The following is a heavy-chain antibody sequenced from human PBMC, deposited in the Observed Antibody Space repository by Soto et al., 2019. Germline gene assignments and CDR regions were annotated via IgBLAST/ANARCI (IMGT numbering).Heavy chain of an antibody. Sequence: GRSMRHSCAASWLNFRNYAMHRIRQAPGKGLEWVAVISYDGSNKYYADSVKGRFTISRDNSKNTLYLQMNSLRAEDTAVYFCARDRAVVTAMYFLDYLGQGTLDTGFS. J-gene: IGHJ4*02. D-gene: IGHD2-21*02. CDR3: ARDRAVVTAMYFLDY. CDR1: WLNFRNYA. CDR2: ISYDGSNK. V-gene: IGHV3-30-3*01.